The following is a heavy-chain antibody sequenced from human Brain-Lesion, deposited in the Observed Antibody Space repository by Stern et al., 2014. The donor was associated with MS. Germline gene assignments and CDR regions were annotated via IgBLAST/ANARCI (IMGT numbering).Heavy chain of an antibody. CDR3: ARGRVVPGFQYYASDV. CDR1: GGSISSGGYY. D-gene: IGHD2-2*01. V-gene: IGHV4-61*02. CDR2: IFNSGST. Sequence: VQLVESGPGLVKPSQTLSLSCTVSGGSISSGGYYWSWIRQPAGKGLEWIGRIFNSGSTSYKPSLKSRVTISIDTSQNQFSLRLNPMPAADTAVYYCARGRVVPGFQYYASDVWGQGTTVIVSS. J-gene: IGHJ6*02.